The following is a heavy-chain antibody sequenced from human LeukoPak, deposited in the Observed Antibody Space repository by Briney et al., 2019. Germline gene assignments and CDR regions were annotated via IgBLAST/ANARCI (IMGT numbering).Heavy chain of an antibody. D-gene: IGHD2-21*02. J-gene: IGHJ4*02. CDR3: APSRIGFVVVTAVYFDD. CDR2: IYWNDDK. CDR1: GFSCSSSGLG. Sequence: SGPTLSKTTQAPALTCTNSGFSCSSSGLGLGWVREPPGNTLEWLAHIYWNDDKSYSPSLKSRLTLTKDTSKNQVVLTMSNMDPVDTATYYCAPSRIGFVVVTAVYFDDGGQGTLVTVSS. V-gene: IGHV2-5*01.